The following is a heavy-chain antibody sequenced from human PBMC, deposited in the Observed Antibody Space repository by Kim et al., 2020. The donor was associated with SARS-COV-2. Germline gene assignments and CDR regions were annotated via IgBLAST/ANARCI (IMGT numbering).Heavy chain of an antibody. Sequence: ASVKVSCKASGYTFTSYYMHWVRQAPRQGLEWLGIINPSGGSTSYAQKSQARVTMTRDTSTSTVYMELSSLRSEDTAVYYCAIETGGWFAPWGQGTLVTV. CDR1: GYTFTSYY. J-gene: IGHJ5*02. D-gene: IGHD1-26*01. V-gene: IGHV1-46*01. CDR3: AIETGGWFAP. CDR2: INPSGGST.